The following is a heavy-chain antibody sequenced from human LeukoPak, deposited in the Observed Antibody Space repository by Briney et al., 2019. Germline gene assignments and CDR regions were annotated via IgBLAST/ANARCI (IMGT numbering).Heavy chain of an antibody. J-gene: IGHJ4*02. V-gene: IGHV4-31*03. Sequence: SETLSLTCTVSGGSISSGGYYWSWIRLHPGKGLEWIGYIYYSGSTYYNPSLKSRVTISVDTSKNQFSLKLSSVTAADTAVYYCARGGGYYDILTGYYFDYWGQGTLVTVSS. CDR1: GGSISSGGYY. CDR3: ARGGGYYDILTGYYFDY. CDR2: IYYSGST. D-gene: IGHD3-9*01.